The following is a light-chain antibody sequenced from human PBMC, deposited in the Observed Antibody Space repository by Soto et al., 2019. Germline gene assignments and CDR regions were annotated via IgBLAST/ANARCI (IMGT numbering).Light chain of an antibody. CDR1: QNISVF. J-gene: IGKJ3*01. CDR3: QQTYSTLVT. V-gene: IGKV1-39*01. Sequence: DIQMTQSPSSLSASVGDRVTIACRASQNISVFLNWYQHKARKAPKLLIYTASSLESGVPSRISGGGSGTEFTLTISSLQPDDFATYYCQQTYSTLVTFGPGTKVDIK. CDR2: TAS.